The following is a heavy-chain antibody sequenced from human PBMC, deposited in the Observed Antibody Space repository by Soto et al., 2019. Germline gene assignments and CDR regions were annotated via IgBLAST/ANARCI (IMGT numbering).Heavy chain of an antibody. V-gene: IGHV1-69*13. Sequence: SVKVSCKASGGTFSIYAISWVRQAPGQGLEWMGGIIPIFGTANYAQKFQGRVTITADESTSTAYMELSSLRSEDTAVYYCARDARRGGYDLFNYVMDVWRHGTTVTVSS. J-gene: IGHJ6*02. CDR2: IIPIFGTA. CDR3: ARDARRGGYDLFNYVMDV. D-gene: IGHD5-12*01. CDR1: GGTFSIYA.